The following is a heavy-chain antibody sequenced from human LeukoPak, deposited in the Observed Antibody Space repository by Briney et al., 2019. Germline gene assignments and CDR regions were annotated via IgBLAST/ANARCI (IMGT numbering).Heavy chain of an antibody. CDR1: GGSISSYY. CDR3: ARHRSSYDILTGYRYYFDY. V-gene: IGHV4-59*08. CDR2: IYYSGST. Sequence: SETLSLTCTVSGGSISSYYWSWIRQPPGKGLEWIGYIYYSGSTNYNPSLKSRVTISVDTSKNQFSLKLSSVTAADTAVYYCARHRSSYDILTGYRYYFDYWGQGTLVTVSS. D-gene: IGHD3-9*01. J-gene: IGHJ4*02.